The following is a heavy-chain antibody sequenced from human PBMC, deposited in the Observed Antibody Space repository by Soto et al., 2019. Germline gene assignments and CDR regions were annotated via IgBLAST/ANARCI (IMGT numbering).Heavy chain of an antibody. V-gene: IGHV4-34*01. CDR3: ARGYSSFSV. CDR1: GGSFSGYY. Sequence: SETLSLTCAVYGGSFSGYYWSWIRQPPGKGLEWIGEINHSGSTNYNPSLKSRVTISVDTSKNQFSLKLSSVTAADTAVYYCARGYSSFSVWGQGTLVTVSS. J-gene: IGHJ4*02. D-gene: IGHD6-6*01. CDR2: INHSGST.